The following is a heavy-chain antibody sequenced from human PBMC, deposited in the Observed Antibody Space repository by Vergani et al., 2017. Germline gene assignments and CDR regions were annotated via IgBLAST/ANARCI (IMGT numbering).Heavy chain of an antibody. J-gene: IGHJ6*01. Sequence: QVQLVQSGAEVKKPGASVKVSCKASGYTFTSYAMHWVRQAPGQRLEWMGWINAGNGNTKYSQKFQGRVTITRDTSASTAYMELSSLRSEDTAVYYCARMGLRYFDWLGMDGMDVWGQGP. D-gene: IGHD3-9*01. V-gene: IGHV1-3*01. CDR1: GYTFTSYA. CDR3: ARMGLRYFDWLGMDGMDV. CDR2: INAGNGNT.